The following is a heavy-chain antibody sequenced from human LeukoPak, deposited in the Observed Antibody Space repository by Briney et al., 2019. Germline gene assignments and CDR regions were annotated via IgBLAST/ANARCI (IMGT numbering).Heavy chain of an antibody. CDR1: GLTFSSSA. D-gene: IGHD2-8*02. J-gene: IGHJ4*02. V-gene: IGHV3-30*02. CDR3: AKDGSWSCTD. Sequence: AGSLRLSCGASGLTFSSSAMHWVRQGPGKGLEWVAYIAHHGNNKYYADSVKGRFTISRDNSKGSLYLQMNSLRADDTAVYYCAKDGSWSCTDWGQGTLVRVSS. CDR2: IAHHGNNK.